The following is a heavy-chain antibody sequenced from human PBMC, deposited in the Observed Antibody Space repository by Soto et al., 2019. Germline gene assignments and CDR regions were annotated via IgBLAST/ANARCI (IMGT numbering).Heavy chain of an antibody. D-gene: IGHD3-10*01. CDR1: GGSLSSYE. J-gene: IGHJ5*02. Sequence: SQTLSLTCTVSGGSLSSYEWRWIRQPAGKGLEWIGRIYTSGSTNYNPSLKSRVTMSVDTAKNQFSRKPSSVTVADTAVYYCARAPPLDYYGSGIYSNWVDPRGQGTLVTFS. CDR3: ARAPPLDYYGSGIYSNWVDP. CDR2: IYTSGST. V-gene: IGHV4-4*07.